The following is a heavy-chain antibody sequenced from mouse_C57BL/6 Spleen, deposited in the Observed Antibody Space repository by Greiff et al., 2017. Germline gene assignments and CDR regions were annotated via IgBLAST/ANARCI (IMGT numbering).Heavy chain of an antibody. V-gene: IGHV6-3*01. D-gene: IGHD2-1*01. J-gene: IGHJ4*01. CDR1: GFTFSNYW. CDR3: TGLIWAMDY. CDR2: IRLKSDNYAT. Sequence: EVKLVESGGGLVQPGGSMKLSCVASGFTFSNYWMNWVRQSPEKGLEWVAQIRLKSDNYATHYAESVKGRFTISRDDSTSSVYLQMNNLRAEDTGIYYCTGLIWAMDYWGQGTSVTVSS.